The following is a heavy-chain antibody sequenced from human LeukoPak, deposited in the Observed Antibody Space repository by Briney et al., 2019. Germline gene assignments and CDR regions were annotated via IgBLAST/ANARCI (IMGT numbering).Heavy chain of an antibody. CDR2: IYHSGST. J-gene: IGHJ4*02. Sequence: SETLSLTCAVYGGSFSGYYWSWIRQPPGKGLEWIGEIYHSGSTNYNPSLKSRVTISVDKSKNQFSLKLSSVTAADTAVYYCAREAAAQNYYFDYWGQGTLVTVSS. CDR3: AREAAAQNYYFDY. V-gene: IGHV4-34*01. D-gene: IGHD6-13*01. CDR1: GGSFSGYY.